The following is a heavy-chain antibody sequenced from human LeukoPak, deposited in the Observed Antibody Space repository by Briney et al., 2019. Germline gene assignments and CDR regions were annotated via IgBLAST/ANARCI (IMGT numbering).Heavy chain of an antibody. D-gene: IGHD2-15*01. Sequence: GGSLRLSCAASRFTFSSYAMSWVRQAPGKGLEWVSAISGSGGSTYYADSVKGRFTISRDNSKNTLYLQMNSLRAEDTAVYYCAKDVRPYCSGGSCYPDYWGQGTLVTVSS. CDR1: RFTFSSYA. CDR2: ISGSGGST. V-gene: IGHV3-23*01. CDR3: AKDVRPYCSGGSCYPDY. J-gene: IGHJ4*02.